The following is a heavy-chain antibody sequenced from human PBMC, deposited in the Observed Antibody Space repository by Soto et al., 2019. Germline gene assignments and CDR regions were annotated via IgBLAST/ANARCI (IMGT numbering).Heavy chain of an antibody. CDR1: GGSISSGDYY. Sequence: QVQLQESGPGLVKPSQTLSLTCTVSGGSISSGDYYWSWIRQPPGKGLEWIGYIYYSGSTYYNPSLKSRVTISVDTSKNQFSLKLSSVTAADTAVYYCARADGGNFHYYYGMDVWGQGTTVTVSS. D-gene: IGHD2-21*02. CDR3: ARADGGNFHYYYGMDV. J-gene: IGHJ6*02. CDR2: IYYSGST. V-gene: IGHV4-30-4*01.